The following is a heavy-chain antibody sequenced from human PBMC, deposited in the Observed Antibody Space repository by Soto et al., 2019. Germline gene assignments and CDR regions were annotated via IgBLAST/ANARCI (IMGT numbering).Heavy chain of an antibody. V-gene: IGHV4-31*03. J-gene: IGHJ4*02. CDR2: IYYSGST. D-gene: IGHD2-2*01. CDR1: GGSISSGGYY. Sequence: QVQLQESGPGLVKPSQTLSLTCTVSGGSISSGGYYWSWIRQHPGKGLEWIGYIYYSGSTYYNPSLKSRVNISVDTSKNQCSLKLSSVTAADTAVYYCARERCSSTSCYGNDYWGQGTLVTVSS. CDR3: ARERCSSTSCYGNDY.